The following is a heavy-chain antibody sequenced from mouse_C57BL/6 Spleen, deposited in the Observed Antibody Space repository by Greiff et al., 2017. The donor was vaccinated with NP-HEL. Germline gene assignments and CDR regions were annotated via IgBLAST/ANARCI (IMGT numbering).Heavy chain of an antibody. CDR2: IDPETGGT. CDR3: IRRGGVVADYAMYY. V-gene: IGHV1-15*01. J-gene: IGHJ4*01. CDR1: GYTFTDYE. Sequence: QVQLQQSGAELVRPGASVTLSCKASGYTFTDYEMHWVKQTPVHGLEWIGAIDPETGGTAYNQKFKGKAILTADKSSSTAYMELRSLTSEDSAVYCCIRRGGVVADYAMYYWGQGTSVTVSS. D-gene: IGHD1-1*01.